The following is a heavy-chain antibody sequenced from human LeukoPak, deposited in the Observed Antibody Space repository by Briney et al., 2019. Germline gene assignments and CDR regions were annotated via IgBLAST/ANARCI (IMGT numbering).Heavy chain of an antibody. CDR3: AREVRRELLGFDP. CDR1: GYTFTSYY. Sequence: ASVKVSCKASGYTFTSYYMHWVRQAPGQGLEWMGIINPSGGSTGYAQKFQGRVTMTRDTSTSTVYMELSSLRSEDTAVYYCAREVRRELLGFDPWGQGTLVTVSS. J-gene: IGHJ5*02. D-gene: IGHD1-26*01. V-gene: IGHV1-46*01. CDR2: INPSGGST.